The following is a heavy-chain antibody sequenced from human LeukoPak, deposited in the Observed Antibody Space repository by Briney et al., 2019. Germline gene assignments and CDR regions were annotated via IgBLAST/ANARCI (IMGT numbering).Heavy chain of an antibody. V-gene: IGHV3-11*01. CDR1: AFIFTNSY. Sequence: GGSLRLSCVASAFIFTNSYMSWIRQAPGKGLEWVSYISSSASTIFYADSVKGRFTISRDNAKNSLYLEMNSLRAEDTAVYYCARTIGSGPLGHFDYWGQGTLVTVSS. J-gene: IGHJ4*02. CDR2: ISSSASTI. CDR3: ARTIGSGPLGHFDY. D-gene: IGHD6-19*01.